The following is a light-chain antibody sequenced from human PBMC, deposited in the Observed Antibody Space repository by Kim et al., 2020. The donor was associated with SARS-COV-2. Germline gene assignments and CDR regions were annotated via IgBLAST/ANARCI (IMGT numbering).Light chain of an antibody. CDR2: SAS. Sequence: SPGERATLSCRASQSVSGSYLAWYQQKPGQAPRLLIYSASSRAAGIPDRFSGSGSGTDFTLTISRLEPEDFALYHCQQYDNSLWTFGQGTKVDIK. CDR1: QSVSGSY. CDR3: QQYDNSLWT. V-gene: IGKV3-20*01. J-gene: IGKJ1*01.